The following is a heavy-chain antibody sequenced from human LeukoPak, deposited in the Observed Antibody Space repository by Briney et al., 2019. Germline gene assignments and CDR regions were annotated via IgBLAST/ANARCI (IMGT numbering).Heavy chain of an antibody. CDR3: ARRVNGDAFDI. D-gene: IGHD4-23*01. CDR2: IFASGET. Sequence: PSETLSLTCTVSGDSISTSYWSWIRQPAGKRMEWIGRIFASGETNYNPSLESRVIMSRDTSNNQFFLRLTSVTAADTAVYYCARRVNGDAFDIWGQGTMVTVSS. CDR1: GDSISTSY. J-gene: IGHJ3*02. V-gene: IGHV4-4*07.